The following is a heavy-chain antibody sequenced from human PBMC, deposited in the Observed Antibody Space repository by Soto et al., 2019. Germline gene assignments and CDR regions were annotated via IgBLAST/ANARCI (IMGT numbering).Heavy chain of an antibody. CDR1: GGSISSSTYY. Sequence: PSETLSLTCTVSGGSISSSTYYWTWIRQPPGEGLAWIGSISHSGSTYYNPAFKSRVSISGDTSKSQFSLTLYSVTAADTAVYFGARTESSAFGTDYWGQGTLVTVSS. D-gene: IGHD3-22*01. J-gene: IGHJ4*02. CDR2: ISHSGST. V-gene: IGHV4-39*01. CDR3: ARTESSAFGTDY.